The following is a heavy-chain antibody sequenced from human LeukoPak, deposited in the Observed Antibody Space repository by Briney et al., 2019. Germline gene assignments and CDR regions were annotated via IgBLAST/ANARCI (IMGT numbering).Heavy chain of an antibody. D-gene: IGHD4-4*01. J-gene: IGHJ4*02. Sequence: GGSLRLSCAASGFTFSSYGMHWVRQAPGKGLEWVAVISYDGSNKYYADSVKGRFTISRDNSKNTLYLQMNSLRAEDTAVYYCAKNQAPPATVTTDYFDYWGQGTLVTVSS. CDR3: AKNQAPPATVTTDYFDY. CDR1: GFTFSSYG. V-gene: IGHV3-30*18. CDR2: ISYDGSNK.